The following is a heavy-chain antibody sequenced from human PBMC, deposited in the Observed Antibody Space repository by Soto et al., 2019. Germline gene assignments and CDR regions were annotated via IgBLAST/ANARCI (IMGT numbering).Heavy chain of an antibody. D-gene: IGHD2-2*01. CDR1: GYSFTSYW. CDR2: TYPGDSDT. Sequence: PGESLKISCKGSGYSFTSYWIGWVRQMPGKGLEWMGITYPGDSDTRYSPSFQGQVTISADKSISTAYLQWSSLKASDTAMYYCARQKLEYQLLSPYYYYGMDVWGQGTTVTVSS. V-gene: IGHV5-51*01. CDR3: ARQKLEYQLLSPYYYYGMDV. J-gene: IGHJ6*02.